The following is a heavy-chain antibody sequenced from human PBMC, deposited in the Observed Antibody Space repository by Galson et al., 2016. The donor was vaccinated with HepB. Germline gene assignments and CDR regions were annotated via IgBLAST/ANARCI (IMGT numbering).Heavy chain of an antibody. CDR3: ARDSRVHYYDRSGYSN. CDR2: IKQDGSEK. J-gene: IGHJ4*02. Sequence: SLRLSCAASGFTFSSYWMSWVRQAPGKGLEWVANIKQDGSEKYYVDSVKGRFTISRDNAKSSLYLQMNSLRAEDTAVYYCARDSRVHYYDRSGYSNWGQGTLVTVSS. CDR1: GFTFSSYW. D-gene: IGHD3-22*01. V-gene: IGHV3-7*01.